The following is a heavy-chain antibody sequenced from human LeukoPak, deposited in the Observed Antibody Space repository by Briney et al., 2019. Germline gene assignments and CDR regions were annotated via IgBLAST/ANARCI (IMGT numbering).Heavy chain of an antibody. V-gene: IGHV3-48*01. CDR1: GFTFSSYS. D-gene: IGHD6-13*01. CDR3: ASTHSSSWYRGSFDY. J-gene: IGHJ4*02. CDR2: ISSSSSTI. Sequence: TGGSLRLSCAASGFTFSSYSMNWVRQAPGKGLEWVSYISSSSSTIYYADSVKGRFTISGDNAKNSLYLQMNSLRAEDTAVYYCASTHSSSWYRGSFDYWGQGTLVTVSS.